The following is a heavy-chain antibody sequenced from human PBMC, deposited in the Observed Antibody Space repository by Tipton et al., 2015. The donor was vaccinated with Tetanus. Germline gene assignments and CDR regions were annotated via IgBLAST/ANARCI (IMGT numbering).Heavy chain of an antibody. CDR1: GLTFGDYE. CDR3: AKTAAGSGLFDY. V-gene: IGHV3-30*18. J-gene: IGHJ4*02. CDR2: ISYDGNNK. Sequence: RSLRLSCAASGLTFGDYEMHWVRQAPGKGLEWVAVISYDGNNKYYADSVKGRFTISRDNSQNTLYLQMNSLRAEDTAVYYCAKTAAGSGLFDYWGQGALVTVAS. D-gene: IGHD6-13*01.